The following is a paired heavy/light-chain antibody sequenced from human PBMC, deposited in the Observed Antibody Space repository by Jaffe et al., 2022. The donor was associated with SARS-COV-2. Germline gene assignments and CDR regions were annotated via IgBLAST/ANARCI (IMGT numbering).Heavy chain of an antibody. D-gene: IGHD3-10*01. CDR3: ARAFGELLFAQPADYYYYYMDV. Sequence: QVQLVQSGAEVKKPGASVKVSCKASGYTFTSYGISWVRQAPGQGLEWMGWISAYNGNTNYAQKLQGRVTMTTDTSTSTAYMELRSLRSDDTAVYYCARAFGELLFAQPADYYYYYMDVWGKGTTVTVSS. V-gene: IGHV1-18*01. J-gene: IGHJ6*03. CDR1: GYTFTSYG. CDR2: ISAYNGNT.
Light chain of an antibody. CDR1: SSNIGSNY. CDR2: RNN. Sequence: QSVLTQPPSASGTPGQRVTISCSGSSSNIGSNYVYWYQQLPGTAPKLLIYRNNQRPSGVPDRFSGSKSGTSASLAISGLRSEDEADYYCAAWDDSLSWVFGGGTKLTVL. CDR3: AAWDDSLSWV. V-gene: IGLV1-47*01. J-gene: IGLJ3*02.